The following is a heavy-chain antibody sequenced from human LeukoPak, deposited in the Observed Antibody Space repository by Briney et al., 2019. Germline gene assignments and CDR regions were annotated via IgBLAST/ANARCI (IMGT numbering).Heavy chain of an antibody. D-gene: IGHD5-18*01. CDR3: ARTRGYSYGFDY. CDR1: GGSISSYY. Sequence: SETLSLTCTASGGSISSYYWSWIRQPPGKGLEWIGYIYYSGSTNYNPSLKSRVTISVDTSKNQFSLKLSSVTAADTAVYYCARTRGYSYGFDYWGQGTLVTVSS. J-gene: IGHJ4*02. CDR2: IYYSGST. V-gene: IGHV4-59*01.